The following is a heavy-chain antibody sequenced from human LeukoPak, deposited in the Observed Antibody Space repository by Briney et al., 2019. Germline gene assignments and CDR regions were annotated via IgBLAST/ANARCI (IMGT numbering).Heavy chain of an antibody. CDR3: ARHNVVVVAATHYYYYYYMDV. CDR1: GGSISSYY. CDR2: IYTSGST. Sequence: PSETLSLTCTVSGGSISSYYWSWIRQPAGKGLEWIGRIYTSGSTNYNPSLKSRVTMSVDTSKNQFSLKLSSVTAADTAVYYCARHNVVVVAATHYYYYYYMDVWGKGTTVTISS. D-gene: IGHD2-15*01. J-gene: IGHJ6*03. V-gene: IGHV4-4*07.